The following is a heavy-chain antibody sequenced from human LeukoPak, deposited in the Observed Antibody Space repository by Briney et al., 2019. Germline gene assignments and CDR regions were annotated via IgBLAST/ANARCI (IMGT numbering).Heavy chain of an antibody. Sequence: GGSLRLSCVASGFTFGKYWMSWVRQAPGKGLEWVANIKLDGSEKNYVDSVKGRFTISRDNTKNSLYLQMNSLRAEDTAVFYCARGVTTAIWSSFDYWGQGTLVTVSS. CDR3: ARGVTTAIWSSFDY. V-gene: IGHV3-7*03. J-gene: IGHJ4*02. D-gene: IGHD4-11*01. CDR1: GFTFGKYW. CDR2: IKLDGSEK.